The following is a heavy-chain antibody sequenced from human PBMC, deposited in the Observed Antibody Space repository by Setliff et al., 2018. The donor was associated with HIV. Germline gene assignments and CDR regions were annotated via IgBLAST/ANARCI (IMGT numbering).Heavy chain of an antibody. CDR3: AKLGQLGGAFDI. CDR1: GGSISSSSYY. J-gene: IGHJ3*02. CDR2: IYYSGST. V-gene: IGHV4-39*01. D-gene: IGHD6-6*01. Sequence: SETLSLTCTVSGGSISSSSYYWGWIRQPPGKGLEWIGSIYYSGSTYYNPSLKSRVTISVDTSKNQFSLKLSSVTAADTAVYYCAKLGQLGGAFDIWGQGTMVT.